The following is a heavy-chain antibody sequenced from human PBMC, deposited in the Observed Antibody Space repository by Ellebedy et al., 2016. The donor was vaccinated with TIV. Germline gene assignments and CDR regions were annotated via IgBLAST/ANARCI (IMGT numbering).Heavy chain of an antibody. V-gene: IGHV3-66*01. CDR1: GFTVRANV. J-gene: IGHJ5*01. Sequence: PGGSLRLSCEASGFTVRANVMNWVRQPPGKGLEWVSIIYTSGDTYYADSVKGRFTLSRDNSKNTLYLQMNTLRTDDTAVYYCARGPNSDSWGQGTLVTVSS. CDR3: ARGPNSDS. CDR2: IYTSGDT.